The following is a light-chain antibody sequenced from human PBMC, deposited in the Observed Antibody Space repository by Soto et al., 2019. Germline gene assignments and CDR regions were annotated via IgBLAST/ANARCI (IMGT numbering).Light chain of an antibody. CDR3: QQYNSYART. CDR2: KAS. J-gene: IGKJ4*01. V-gene: IGKV1-5*03. CDR1: QSISSW. Sequence: DIQMTQSPSTLSASVGDRVTITCRASQSISSWLAWYQQKPGKAPNLLIYKASSLESGVTSRFSGSGSGTEFTITLSSLQPDDFATYYCQQYNSYARTFGGGTKVEIK.